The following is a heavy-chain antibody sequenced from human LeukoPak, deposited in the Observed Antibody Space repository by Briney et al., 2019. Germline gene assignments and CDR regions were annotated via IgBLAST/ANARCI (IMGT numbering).Heavy chain of an antibody. CDR3: ARTMGTSTSSTLDY. J-gene: IGHJ4*02. V-gene: IGHV5-51*01. Sequence: GKSLKISCKGSGYSFTTYWIAWVRQMPGKGLEWMGIIYPGDSDTRYSPSFQGQVTISADKSITTAYLQWSSLKASDTAIYYCARTMGTSTSSTLDYWGQGTLVTVSS. CDR1: GYSFTTYW. D-gene: IGHD2-2*01. CDR2: IYPGDSDT.